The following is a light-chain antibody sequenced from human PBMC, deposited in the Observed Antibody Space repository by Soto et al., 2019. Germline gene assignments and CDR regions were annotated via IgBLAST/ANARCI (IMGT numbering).Light chain of an antibody. CDR3: SSYTSSSTVV. CDR2: DVS. Sequence: QSALTQPASVSGSPGQSITISCTGTSSDVGGYNYVSWYQQHPGKAPKLMIYDVSNRPSGGSNRFSGSKSGNTASLTISGLQPDDAAYYYCSSYTSSSTVVFGGGTKLTVL. V-gene: IGLV2-14*01. CDR1: SSDVGGYNY. J-gene: IGLJ2*01.